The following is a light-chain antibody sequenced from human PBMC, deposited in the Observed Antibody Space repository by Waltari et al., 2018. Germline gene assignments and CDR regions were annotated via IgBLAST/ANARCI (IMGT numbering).Light chain of an antibody. V-gene: IGKV1-9*01. J-gene: IGKJ4*01. CDR2: VAS. CDR1: HGISSY. Sequence: DIQLTQSPSFLSASVGDRVTLTCRASHGISSYLAWYQQKPGKAPKLLIYVASTLQSGVPSRFSGSGSGTEFTLTISSLQPEDFATYYCQQLNNYPLTFGGGTRVEIK. CDR3: QQLNNYPLT.